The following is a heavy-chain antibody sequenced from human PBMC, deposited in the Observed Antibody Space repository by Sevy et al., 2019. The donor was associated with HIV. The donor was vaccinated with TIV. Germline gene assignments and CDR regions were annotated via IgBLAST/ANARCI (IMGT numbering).Heavy chain of an antibody. CDR2: ISYDGSNK. CDR3: ARDESSSRYSGYSHYYYYYGMDV. V-gene: IGHV3-30*04. D-gene: IGHD5-12*01. CDR1: GFTFSSYA. Sequence: GGSLRLSCAASGFTFSSYAMHWVRQAPGKGLEWVAVISYDGSNKYYADSVKGRFTISRDNSKNTLYLQMNSLRVEDTAVYYCARDESSSRYSGYSHYYYYYGMDVWGQGTTVTVSS. J-gene: IGHJ6*02.